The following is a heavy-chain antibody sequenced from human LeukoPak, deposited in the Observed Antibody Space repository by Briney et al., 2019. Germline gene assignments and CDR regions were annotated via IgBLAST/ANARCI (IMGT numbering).Heavy chain of an antibody. D-gene: IGHD6-6*01. CDR2: ISAYNGNT. CDR3: ARDSSSSPVDYYYGMDV. J-gene: IGHJ6*02. V-gene: IGHV1-18*01. Sequence: ASVKVSCKASGYTFTSYGISWVRQAPGQGLEWMGWISAYNGNTNYAQKLQGRVTMTTDTSTSTAYMELRSLRSDDTAVYYCARDSSSSPVDYYYGMDVWGQGTTVTVS. CDR1: GYTFTSYG.